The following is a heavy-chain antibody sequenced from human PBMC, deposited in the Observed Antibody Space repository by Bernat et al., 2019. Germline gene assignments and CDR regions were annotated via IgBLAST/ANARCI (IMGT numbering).Heavy chain of an antibody. CDR3: ARDHIRMVREQLGY. CDR2: INPNSGGT. CDR1: GYTFTGYY. D-gene: IGHD3-10*01. J-gene: IGHJ4*02. Sequence: QVQLVQSGAAVKKPGASVKVSCKASGYTFTGYYMHWVRQAPGQGLEWMGWINPNSGGTNYAQKLKGRVTRTRDTSINTAYMELSRLRSDDTAVYYCARDHIRMVREQLGYWGQGTLVTVSS. V-gene: IGHV1-2*02.